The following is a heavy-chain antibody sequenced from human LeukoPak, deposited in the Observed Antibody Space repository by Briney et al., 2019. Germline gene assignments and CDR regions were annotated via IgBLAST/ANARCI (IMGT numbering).Heavy chain of an antibody. CDR2: IRYDGSNK. J-gene: IGHJ3*02. CDR3: AKLYDYVWGSYRSYDAFDI. CDR1: GFTFSSYG. V-gene: IGHV3-30*02. D-gene: IGHD3-16*02. Sequence: GGSLRLSCAASGFTFSSYGMHWVRQAPGKGLEWMAHIRYDGSNKYYADSVKGRFTISRDNSKNTLYLQMNSLRAEDTAVYYCAKLYDYVWGSYRSYDAFDIWGQGTMVTVSS.